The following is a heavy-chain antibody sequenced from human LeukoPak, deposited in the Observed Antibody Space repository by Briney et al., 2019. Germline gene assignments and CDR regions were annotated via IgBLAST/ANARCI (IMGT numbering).Heavy chain of an antibody. D-gene: IGHD5-12*01. CDR1: GFTFSSYD. J-gene: IGHJ4*02. Sequence: GGSLRLSCAASGFTFSSYDMHWVRHATGKGLEWVSAIGTAGDTYYPGSVKGRFTISRENAKNSLYLQMNSLRAEDTAVYYCARGGGYDYVDYWGQGTLVTVSS. V-gene: IGHV3-13*01. CDR3: ARGGGYDYVDY. CDR2: IGTAGDT.